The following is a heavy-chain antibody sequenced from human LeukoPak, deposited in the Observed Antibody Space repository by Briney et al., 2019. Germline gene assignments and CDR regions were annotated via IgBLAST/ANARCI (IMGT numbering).Heavy chain of an antibody. V-gene: IGHV5-51*01. Sequence: GASLQISCRGSGYSFTSYWIGWVRPLPGKGLAWMGIIYPGDSDTRYSPSFQGQVTISADKSISTAYLQWSSLKASDTAMYYCARHSRVATKLDAFDIWGQGTMVTVSS. CDR1: GYSFTSYW. J-gene: IGHJ3*02. D-gene: IGHD5-12*01. CDR3: ARHSRVATKLDAFDI. CDR2: IYPGDSDT.